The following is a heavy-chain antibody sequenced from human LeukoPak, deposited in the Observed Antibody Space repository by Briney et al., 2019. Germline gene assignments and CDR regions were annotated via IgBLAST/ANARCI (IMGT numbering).Heavy chain of an antibody. J-gene: IGHJ6*02. V-gene: IGHV7-4-1*02. CDR2: INTDTGNP. D-gene: IGHD3-10*01. CDR1: GYTFTRYA. CDR3: SSGSGMGYYGTDV. Sequence: GASVKVSCKASGYTFTRYAMNWVRQAPGQGLEWMGWINTDTGNPTYAQGFTGRFVFSLDTSVSTTYLQISSLKAEDTAVYYCSSGSGMGYYGTDVWGQGTTVTVSS.